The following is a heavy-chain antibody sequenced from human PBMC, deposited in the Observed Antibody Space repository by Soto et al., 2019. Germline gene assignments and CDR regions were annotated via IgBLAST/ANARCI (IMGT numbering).Heavy chain of an antibody. Sequence: QLQLQESGPGLVKPSETLSLTCTVSGGSISSSSYYWGWIRQPPGKGLEWIGSIYYSGSTYYNPSLKSRVTISVDTSKNQFSLKLSSVTAADTAVYYCARLRGLWFWELLGIMDVWGQGTTVTVSS. CDR3: ARLRGLWFWELLGIMDV. D-gene: IGHD3-10*01. CDR2: IYYSGST. J-gene: IGHJ6*02. V-gene: IGHV4-39*01. CDR1: GGSISSSSYY.